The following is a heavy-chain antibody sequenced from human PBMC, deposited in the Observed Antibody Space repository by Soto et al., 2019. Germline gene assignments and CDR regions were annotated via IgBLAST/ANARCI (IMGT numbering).Heavy chain of an antibody. J-gene: IGHJ4*02. Sequence: AGSLRLSCAASGFTFSSYAMSWVRQAPGKGLEWVSAISGSGDSTYYADSVKGRFTISRDNSKNTLYLQMNSLRAEDRAVYYCAKDDRVRFLEWLLWRGVDYWGQGTLVTVSS. CDR3: AKDDRVRFLEWLLWRGVDY. D-gene: IGHD3-3*01. V-gene: IGHV3-23*01. CDR1: GFTFSSYA. CDR2: ISGSGDST.